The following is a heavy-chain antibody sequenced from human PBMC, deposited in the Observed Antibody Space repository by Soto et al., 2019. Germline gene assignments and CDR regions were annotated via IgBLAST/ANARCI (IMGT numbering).Heavy chain of an antibody. D-gene: IGHD6-19*01. CDR2: TYYRSKWYN. J-gene: IGHJ4*02. CDR1: GSSSSSNRAA. CDR3: ASEGIAVAGLDY. Sequence: SRSDTGTMSGSSSSSNRAAWNWIKQSPSRGLEWLGRTYYRSKWYNDYAVSVKSRITINPDTSKNQFSLQLNSVTPEDTAVYYCASEGIAVAGLDYRGQRTLVPGFS. V-gene: IGHV6-1*01.